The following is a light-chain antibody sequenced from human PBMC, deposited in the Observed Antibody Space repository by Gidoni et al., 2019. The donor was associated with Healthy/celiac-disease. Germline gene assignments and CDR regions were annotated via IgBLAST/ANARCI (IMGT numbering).Light chain of an antibody. CDR1: QSVLYSSNNKNY. J-gene: IGKJ1*01. CDR3: QQYYSTPWT. CDR2: WAS. V-gene: IGKV4-1*01. Sequence: DIVMTQSPDALVVSLGERATINCKSSQSVLYSSNNKNYLAWYQQKPVQPPKLLIYWASTRESGVPDRFSGSGSGTDFTLTISSLQAEDVAVYYCQQYYSTPWTFXQXTKVEIK.